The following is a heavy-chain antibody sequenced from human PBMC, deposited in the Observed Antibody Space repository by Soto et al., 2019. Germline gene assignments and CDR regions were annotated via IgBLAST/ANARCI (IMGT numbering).Heavy chain of an antibody. Sequence: QVQLQQWGAGLLKPSETLSLTCAVYGGSFSGYYWSWIRQPPGKGLEWIGEINHSGSTNYNPSLKSRVTISVDTSKNQFSLKLSSVTAADTAVYYCARTKYRQFDPWGQGTLVTVSS. V-gene: IGHV4-34*01. CDR1: GGSFSGYY. D-gene: IGHD2-8*01. J-gene: IGHJ5*02. CDR2: INHSGST. CDR3: ARTKYRQFDP.